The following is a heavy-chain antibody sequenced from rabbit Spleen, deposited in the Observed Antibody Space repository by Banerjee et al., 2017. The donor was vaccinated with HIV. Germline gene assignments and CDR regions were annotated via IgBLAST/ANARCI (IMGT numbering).Heavy chain of an antibody. J-gene: IGHJ6*01. CDR1: GIDFSTNYW. CDR3: ASGGNSAGIGCNL. CDR2: SWTTNGGT. Sequence: QEQLEESGGDLVKPGASLTLTCTASGIDFSTNYWICWVRQAPGKGLEWIACSWTTNGGTYYASWVNGRFTMSKTSSTTVTLQMTSLTDADTATYFCASGGNSAGIGCNLWGPGTLVTVS. D-gene: IGHD7-1*01. V-gene: IGHV1S45*01.